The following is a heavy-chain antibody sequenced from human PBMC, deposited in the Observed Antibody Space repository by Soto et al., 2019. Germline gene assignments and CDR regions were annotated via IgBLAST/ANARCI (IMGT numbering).Heavy chain of an antibody. CDR3: ARGRAYYDSSGYHYFFDS. Sequence: GGSLRLSCAASGFTFSTYIMNWVRQAPGKGLEWVSYISSASSTIYYEDSVKGRFTSSRDNTKNSLYLQMNSLRDEDTAVYYCARGRAYYDSSGYHYFFDSWGQGTLVTVSS. CDR2: ISSASSTI. V-gene: IGHV3-48*02. D-gene: IGHD3-22*01. J-gene: IGHJ4*02. CDR1: GFTFSTYI.